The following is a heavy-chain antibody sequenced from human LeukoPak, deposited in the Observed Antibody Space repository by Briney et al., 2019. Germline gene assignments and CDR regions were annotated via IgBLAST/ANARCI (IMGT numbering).Heavy chain of an antibody. V-gene: IGHV3-21*01. CDR3: AGSSLGRATILDAIDI. CDR2: ISSSSSYI. J-gene: IGHJ3*02. Sequence: GGALRLSYAASGFTFSSYSMNWVRPPPGKGREGVSSISSSSSYIYYADSLKGRFTLSRDNAQNSLYLQMNSLRAEDTAVYYCAGSSLGRATILDAIDIWGEGTMVTVSS. D-gene: IGHD7-27*01. CDR1: GFTFSSYS.